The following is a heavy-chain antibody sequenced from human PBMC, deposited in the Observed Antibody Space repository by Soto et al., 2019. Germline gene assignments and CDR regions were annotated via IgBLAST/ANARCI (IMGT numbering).Heavy chain of an antibody. CDR3: ARDYDILTGYYYYGMDV. D-gene: IGHD3-9*01. Sequence: PSETLSLTCAVSGGSISSGGYSWSWIRQPPGKGLERIGYIYNSGSTYYNPYHKSRVTISVNKSKNQFSLKLSSVTAADTSVYYCARDYDILTGYYYYGMDVWGQGTTVTVSS. J-gene: IGHJ6*02. V-gene: IGHV4-30-2*01. CDR1: GGSISSGGYS. CDR2: IYNSGST.